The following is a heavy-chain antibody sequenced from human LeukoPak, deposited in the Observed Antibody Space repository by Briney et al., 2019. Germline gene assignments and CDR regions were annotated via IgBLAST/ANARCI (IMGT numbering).Heavy chain of an antibody. Sequence: GGSLRLSCAASGFTFDDYAMHWVRQAPGKGLEWVSGISWNSGSIGYADSVKGRFTISRDNAKNSLYLQMNSLRAEDTALYYCAKDRTSIDPRGAFDIWGQGTMVTVSS. CDR3: AKDRTSIDPRGAFDI. J-gene: IGHJ3*02. CDR1: GFTFDDYA. CDR2: ISWNSGSI. V-gene: IGHV3-9*01.